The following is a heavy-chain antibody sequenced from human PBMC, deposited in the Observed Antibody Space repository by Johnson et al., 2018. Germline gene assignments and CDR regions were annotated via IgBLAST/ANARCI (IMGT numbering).Heavy chain of an antibody. CDR1: GFTFGDYA. J-gene: IGHJ6*03. Sequence: EVQLLESGGGLVPPGRSLRLSCSASGFTFGDYAMSWFRQAPGKGLEWVGFIRSKTFVGTPEYAASVKGRFTIPRDDSQNNAPLHMNSLKTEDTAVYYWTRDQTVTQTRYYDYYYMDVWGKGTAVTVS. D-gene: IGHD4-17*01. V-gene: IGHV3-49*03. CDR3: TRDQTVTQTRYYDYYYMDV. CDR2: IRSKTFVGTP.